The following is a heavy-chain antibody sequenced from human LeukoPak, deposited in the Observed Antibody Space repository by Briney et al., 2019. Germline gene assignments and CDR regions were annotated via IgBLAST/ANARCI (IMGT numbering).Heavy chain of an antibody. Sequence: GGSLRLSCAASGFTFSYYNMNWVRQAPGKGLEWVSSISSSSSHIYYADSVRGRFTISRDNAKNSLYLQMSSLRVEDTAVFYCVRAWGGGSYSDAFDIWGQGTMVTVSS. CDR3: VRAWGGGSYSDAFDI. CDR2: ISSSSSHI. D-gene: IGHD1-26*01. V-gene: IGHV3-21*06. J-gene: IGHJ3*02. CDR1: GFTFSYYN.